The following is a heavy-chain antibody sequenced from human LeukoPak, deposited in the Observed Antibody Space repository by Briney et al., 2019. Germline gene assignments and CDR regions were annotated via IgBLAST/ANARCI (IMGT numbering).Heavy chain of an antibody. CDR3: AREAEQLVPYYFDY. Sequence: ASVKVSCKASGYTFTSYGISWVRQAPGQRLEWMGWISAYNGNTNYAQKLQGRVTMTTDTSTSTAYMELRSLRSDDTAVYYCAREAEQLVPYYFDYWGQGTLVTVSS. D-gene: IGHD6-13*01. CDR2: ISAYNGNT. CDR1: GYTFTSYG. J-gene: IGHJ4*02. V-gene: IGHV1-18*01.